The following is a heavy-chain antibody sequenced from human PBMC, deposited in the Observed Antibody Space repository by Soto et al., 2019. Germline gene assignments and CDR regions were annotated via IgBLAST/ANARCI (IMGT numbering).Heavy chain of an antibody. V-gene: IGHV3-23*01. CDR3: AKEVTSGSYSHYYYGLDV. D-gene: IGHD1-26*01. CDR2: ISGSGNRT. Sequence: EVQLLESGGGLVQPGGSLRLSCAASGFTLSSYAMSWVRQAPGKGLEWVSAISGSGNRTFHADSVKGRFTISRDNSKHALYLQMNSLRVEDTAIYYCAKEVTSGSYSHYYYGLDVWGQGTTVTVSS. CDR1: GFTLSSYA. J-gene: IGHJ6*02.